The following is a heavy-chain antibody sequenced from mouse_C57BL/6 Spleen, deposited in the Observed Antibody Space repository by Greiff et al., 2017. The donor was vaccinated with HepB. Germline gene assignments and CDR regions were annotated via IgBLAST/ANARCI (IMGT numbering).Heavy chain of an antibody. V-gene: IGHV1-80*01. CDR2: IYPGDGDT. CDR1: GYAFSSYW. Sequence: VKLQESGAELVKPGASVKISCKASGYAFSSYWMNWVKQRPGKGLEWIGQIYPGDGDTNYNGKFKGKATLTADKSSSTAYMQLSSLTSEDSAVYFCARERLRGTMDYWGQGTSVTVSS. CDR3: ARERLRGTMDY. D-gene: IGHD2-2*01. J-gene: IGHJ4*01.